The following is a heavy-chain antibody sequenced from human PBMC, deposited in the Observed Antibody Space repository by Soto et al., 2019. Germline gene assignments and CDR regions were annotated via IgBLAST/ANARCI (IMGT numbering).Heavy chain of an antibody. V-gene: IGHV3-30*02. D-gene: IGHD3-10*02. CDR3: TIVRVADSALDH. CDR1: GFIFSNNG. J-gene: IGHJ4*02. CDR2: MSYDGSDT. Sequence: GSLRLSCVGSGFIFSNNGMHWVRQTPGKGLEWVAFMSYDGSDTFYADSAKGRFTISRDNSKNTLFLHMSNLRAEDTAMYYCTIVRVADSALDHWGQGTRVTVSS.